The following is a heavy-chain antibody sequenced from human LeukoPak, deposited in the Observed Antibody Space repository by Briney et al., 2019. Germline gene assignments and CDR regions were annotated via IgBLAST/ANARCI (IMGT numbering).Heavy chain of an antibody. Sequence: ASVKVSCKASGYTFTSYGISWVRQAPGQGLEWMGWISAYDGNTNYAQKLQDRVTITTDTSTSTAYMELRSLRSDDTAVYYCARGASGTIYDAFDIWGQGTMVTVSS. D-gene: IGHD1-26*01. CDR3: ARGASGTIYDAFDI. V-gene: IGHV1-18*01. CDR2: ISAYDGNT. CDR1: GYTFTSYG. J-gene: IGHJ3*02.